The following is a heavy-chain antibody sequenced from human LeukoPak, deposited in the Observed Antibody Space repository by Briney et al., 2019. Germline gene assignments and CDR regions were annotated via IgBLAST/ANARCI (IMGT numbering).Heavy chain of an antibody. J-gene: IGHJ6*02. CDR2: IDPSDSYT. Sequence: GESLRISCQGSGYTFTSYWISWVRQMPGGGLEWMGRIDPSDSYTNYSPSFQGHVTISADKSITTAYLQWSSLKASGTAIYYCTGHPGIASDLGVWGQGTTVTVSS. V-gene: IGHV5-10-1*01. CDR1: GYTFTSYW. D-gene: IGHD6-13*01. CDR3: TGHPGIASDLGV.